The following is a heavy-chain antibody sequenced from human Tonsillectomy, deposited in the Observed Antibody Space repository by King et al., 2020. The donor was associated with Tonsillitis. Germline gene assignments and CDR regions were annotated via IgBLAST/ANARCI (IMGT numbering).Heavy chain of an antibody. V-gene: IGHV3-53*01. D-gene: IGHD3-16*01. CDR2: LNSDGST. CDR1: GFAVSSKY. Sequence: VQLVESGGGLIQPGGSLRLSCAVSGFAVSSKYMTWIRQAPGKGLEWVSLLNSDGSTNSADSVKGRFTISRDNSKNTLYLQMNSLRAHDTAVYYGARLGIPGAFDIWGQGTLVTVSS. CDR3: ARLGIPGAFDI. J-gene: IGHJ3*02.